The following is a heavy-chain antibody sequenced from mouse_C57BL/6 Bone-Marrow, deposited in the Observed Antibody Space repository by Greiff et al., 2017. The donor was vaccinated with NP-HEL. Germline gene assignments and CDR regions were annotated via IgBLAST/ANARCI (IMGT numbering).Heavy chain of an antibody. CDR1: GYAFSSYW. Sequence: QVQLQQSGAELVKPGASVKISCKASGYAFSSYWMNWVKQRPGKGLEWIGQIYPGDGDTNYNGKFKGKATLTADESSSTAYMQLSSLTSEDSAVYFCARWADYYGSSIAYWGQGTLVTVSA. CDR3: ARWADYYGSSIAY. J-gene: IGHJ3*01. D-gene: IGHD1-1*01. V-gene: IGHV1-80*01. CDR2: IYPGDGDT.